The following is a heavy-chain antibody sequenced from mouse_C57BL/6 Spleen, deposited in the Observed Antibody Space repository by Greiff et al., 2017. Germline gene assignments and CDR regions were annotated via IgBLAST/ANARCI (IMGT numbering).Heavy chain of an antibody. J-gene: IGHJ2*01. V-gene: IGHV14-4*01. D-gene: IGHD1-1*01. CDR1: GFNIKDDY. CDR3: TTSTVVGRVDY. CDR2: IDPENGDT. Sequence: VQLQQSGAELVRPGASVKLSCTASGFNIKDDYMHWVKQRPEQGLEWIGWIDPENGDTEYASKFQGKATITADTSSNTAYLQLSSLTSEDTAVYYCTTSTVVGRVDYRGQGTTLTVSS.